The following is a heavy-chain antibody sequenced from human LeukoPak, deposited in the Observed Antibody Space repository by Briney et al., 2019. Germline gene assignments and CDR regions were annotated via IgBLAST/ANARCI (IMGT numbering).Heavy chain of an antibody. V-gene: IGHV4-38-2*02. CDR2: IYHSGST. J-gene: IGHJ5*02. D-gene: IGHD1-14*01. Sequence: PSETLSLTCTVSGYSISSGYYWAWIRQPPGKGLEWIGSIYHSGSTYYNPSLKSRVTISVDTSKNQFSLKLSSVIAADTAVYYCAKKPDSRNWFDPWGQGTLVIVSS. CDR3: AKKPDSRNWFDP. CDR1: GYSISSGYY.